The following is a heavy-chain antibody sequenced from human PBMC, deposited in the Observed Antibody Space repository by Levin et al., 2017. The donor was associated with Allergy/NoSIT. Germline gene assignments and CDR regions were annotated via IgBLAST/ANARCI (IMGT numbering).Heavy chain of an antibody. CDR1: GLTFSNYA. CDR3: ATYTSRWDEYFQY. J-gene: IGHJ1*01. D-gene: IGHD6-13*01. CDR2: ISGSGGST. Sequence: PGGSLRLSCAASGLTFSNYAMSWVRQAPGKGLEWVSAISGSGGSTYYADSVKGRFTISRDNSKNTLYLQMNSLRAEDTAVYYCATYTSRWDEYFQYWGQGTLVTVSS. V-gene: IGHV3-23*01.